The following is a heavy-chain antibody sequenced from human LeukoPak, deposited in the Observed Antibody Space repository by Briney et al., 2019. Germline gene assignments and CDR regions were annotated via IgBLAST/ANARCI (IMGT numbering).Heavy chain of an antibody. D-gene: IGHD3-10*01. V-gene: IGHV1-69*04. CDR3: ARARTYYYGSGSHPNWFDP. J-gene: IGHJ5*02. CDR2: IIPILGIA. Sequence: GASVKVSCKASGGTFSSYAISWVRQAPGQGLEWMGRIIPILGIANYAQKFQGRVTITADKSTSTAYMELSSLRSEDTAVYYCARARTYYYGSGSHPNWFDPWGQGTLVTVSS. CDR1: GGTFSSYA.